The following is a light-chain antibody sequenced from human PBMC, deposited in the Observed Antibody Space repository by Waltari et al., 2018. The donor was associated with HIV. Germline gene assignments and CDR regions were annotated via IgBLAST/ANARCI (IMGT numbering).Light chain of an antibody. CDR1: SSDIGAYKF. J-gene: IGLJ2*01. CDR3: SSYTTSNTVV. CDR2: EVN. V-gene: IGLV2-8*01. Sequence: QSALTQPPSASGSPGQSVTISCTGTSSDIGAYKFVSWYQQHPGKAPKLIIYEVNQRPSGVPDRFSGSKSGNTASLTISSIQADDEADYYCSSYTTSNTVVFGPGTKLSVL.